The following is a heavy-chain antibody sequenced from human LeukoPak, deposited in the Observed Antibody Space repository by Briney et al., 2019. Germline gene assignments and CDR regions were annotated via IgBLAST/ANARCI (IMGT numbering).Heavy chain of an antibody. CDR3: ARGGGPKVYYFDY. CDR1: GFTFSSYA. Sequence: GRSLRLSCAASGFTFSSYAMHWVRQAPGKGLEWVAVISYDGSNKYYADSVKGRFTISRDNSKNTLYLQMNSLRAEDTAVYYCARGGGPKVYYFDYWGQGTLVTVSS. J-gene: IGHJ4*02. CDR2: ISYDGSNK. D-gene: IGHD2-15*01. V-gene: IGHV3-30-3*01.